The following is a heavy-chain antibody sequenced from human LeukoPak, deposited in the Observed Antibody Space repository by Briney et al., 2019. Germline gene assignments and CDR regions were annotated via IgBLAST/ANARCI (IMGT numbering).Heavy chain of an antibody. CDR2: IYYSGST. Sequence: SETLSLTCTVSGGSISSYYWSWIRQPPGKGLEWIGYIYYSGSTNYNPSLKSRVTISVDTSKNQFSLKLSSVTAADTAVYYCARLDSSSRRRYYYYYMDVWGKGTTVTVSS. J-gene: IGHJ6*03. CDR1: GGSISSYY. D-gene: IGHD6-6*01. CDR3: ARLDSSSRRRYYYYYMDV. V-gene: IGHV4-59*12.